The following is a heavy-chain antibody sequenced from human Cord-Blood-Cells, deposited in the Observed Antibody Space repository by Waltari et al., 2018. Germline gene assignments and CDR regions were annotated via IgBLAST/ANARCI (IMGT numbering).Heavy chain of an antibody. CDR2: INTNTGNP. Sequence: QVQLVQSGSELKKPGASVKVSCKASGYTFTSYAMNWVRQAPGQGLEWRGWINTNTGNPTYAQGFTGRFVFSLDTSVSTAYLQISSLKAEDTAVYYCASYMVRGVIMRTLAFQHWGQGTLVTVSS. CDR1: GYTFTSYA. D-gene: IGHD3-10*01. J-gene: IGHJ1*01. CDR3: ASYMVRGVIMRTLAFQH. V-gene: IGHV7-4-1*02.